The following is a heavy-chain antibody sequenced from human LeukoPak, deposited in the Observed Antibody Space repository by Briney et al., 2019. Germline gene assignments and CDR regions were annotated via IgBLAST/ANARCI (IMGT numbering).Heavy chain of an antibody. Sequence: PSETLSLTCAVSGGSISSGGYSWSWIRQPPGKGLEWIGYIYHSGSTYYNPSLKSRVTISVDTSKNQFSLKLSSVTAADTAVYYCARGSRWQWLNYWGQGTLVTVSS. J-gene: IGHJ4*02. D-gene: IGHD6-19*01. V-gene: IGHV4-30-2*01. CDR3: ARGSRWQWLNY. CDR1: GGSISSGGYS. CDR2: IYHSGST.